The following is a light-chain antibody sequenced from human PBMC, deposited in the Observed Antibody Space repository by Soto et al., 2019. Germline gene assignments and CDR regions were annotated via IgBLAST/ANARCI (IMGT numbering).Light chain of an antibody. J-gene: IGKJ2*01. Sequence: IVMTQSPATLSVSPGDRATLSCRASQTVNNNLGWYHQKPGQAPRLLIYGAITRATGIPARFSGSGSGTDITLTISSLEPEDFAVYYCQQYGNSLYTFGQGTKLESK. CDR3: QQYGNSLYT. V-gene: IGKV3D-15*01. CDR2: GAI. CDR1: QTVNNN.